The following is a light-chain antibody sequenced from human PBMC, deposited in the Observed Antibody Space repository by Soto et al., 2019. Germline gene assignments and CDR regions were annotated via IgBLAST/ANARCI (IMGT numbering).Light chain of an antibody. J-gene: IGLJ1*01. CDR1: TGAVTSGHY. CDR3: LIAYSGARTYV. CDR2: DTS. V-gene: IGLV7-46*01. Sequence: QAVVTQEPSLTVSPGGTITLTCGSSTGAVTSGHYPYWFQQKPGQAPRTLIYDTSNRHSWTPARFSGSLLGGKAALTLSGAQPEDEAEYYCLIAYSGARTYVLRTGTKVTVL.